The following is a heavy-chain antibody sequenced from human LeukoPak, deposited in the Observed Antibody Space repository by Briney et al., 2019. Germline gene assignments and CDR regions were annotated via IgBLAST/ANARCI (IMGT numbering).Heavy chain of an antibody. V-gene: IGHV1-3*01. Sequence: ASVKVSCKASGYTFTSYAMHWVRQAPGQRLEWMGWINAGNGNTKYSQKFQGRVTITRDTSTSTAYMELRSLRSDDTAVYYCARVGRGVVVPAASYYYYYYMDVWGKGTTVTVSS. J-gene: IGHJ6*03. CDR2: INAGNGNT. CDR3: ARVGRGVVVPAASYYYYYYMDV. CDR1: GYTFTSYA. D-gene: IGHD2-2*01.